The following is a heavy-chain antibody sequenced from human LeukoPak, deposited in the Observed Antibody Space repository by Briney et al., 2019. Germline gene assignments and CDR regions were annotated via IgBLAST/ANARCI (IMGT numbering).Heavy chain of an antibody. Sequence: PSETLSLTCTVPGGSISSGDYYWSWIRQPPGKGLEWIGYIYYSGSTYYNPSLKSRVTISVDTSKNQFSLKLSSVTAADTAVYYCARERYYYDSSGYDDAFDIWGQGTMVTVSS. CDR2: IYYSGST. CDR1: GGSISSGDYY. J-gene: IGHJ3*02. CDR3: ARERYYYDSSGYDDAFDI. D-gene: IGHD3-22*01. V-gene: IGHV4-30-4*01.